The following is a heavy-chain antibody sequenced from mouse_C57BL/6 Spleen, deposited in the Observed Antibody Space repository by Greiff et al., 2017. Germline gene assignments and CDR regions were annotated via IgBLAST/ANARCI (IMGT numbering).Heavy chain of an antibody. CDR2: IYPGDGDT. V-gene: IGHV1-82*01. CDR3: ARSDYDGDAMDY. J-gene: IGHJ4*01. CDR1: GYAFSSSW. Sequence: VKLMESGPELVKPGASVKISCKASGYAFSSSWMNWVKQRPGKGLEWIGRIYPGDGDTNYNGKFKGKATLTADKSSSTAYMQLSSLTSEDSAVYFCARSDYDGDAMDYWGQGTSVTVSS. D-gene: IGHD2-4*01.